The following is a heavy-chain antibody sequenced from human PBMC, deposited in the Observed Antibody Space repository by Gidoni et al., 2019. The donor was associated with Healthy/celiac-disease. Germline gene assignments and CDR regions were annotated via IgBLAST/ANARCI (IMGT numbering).Heavy chain of an antibody. D-gene: IGHD3-16*02. CDR1: GSTFSSYS. J-gene: IGHJ4*02. V-gene: IGHV3-21*01. CDR2: ISSSSSYI. Sequence: EVQLVESGGGLVKPGGSLRPSCAASGSTFSSYSMNWVRQAPGKGLEWVSSISSSSSYIYYADSVKGRFTISRDNAKNSLYLQMNSLRAEDTAVYYCARANLGELSLDDYWGQGTLVTVSS. CDR3: ARANLGELSLDDY.